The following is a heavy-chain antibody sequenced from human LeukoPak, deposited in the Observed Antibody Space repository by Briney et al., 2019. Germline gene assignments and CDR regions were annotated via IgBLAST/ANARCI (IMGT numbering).Heavy chain of an antibody. CDR1: GFTFSSYA. V-gene: IGHV3-23*01. Sequence: GGSLRLSCAASGFTFSSYAMSWVRQAPGKGLEWDSAISGSGGSTYYADSVKGRFTISRDNSKNTLYLQMNSLRAEDTAVYYCAKRGYYDFWSGPTDDYWGQGTLVTVSS. J-gene: IGHJ4*02. CDR2: ISGSGGST. D-gene: IGHD3-3*01. CDR3: AKRGYYDFWSGPTDDY.